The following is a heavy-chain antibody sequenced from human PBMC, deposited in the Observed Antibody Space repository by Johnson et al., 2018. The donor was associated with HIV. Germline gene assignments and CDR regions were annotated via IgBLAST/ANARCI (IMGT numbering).Heavy chain of an antibody. V-gene: IGHV3-11*04. CDR2: ISSSGSTI. D-gene: IGHD6-13*01. CDR1: VFTFSDYY. Sequence: QVQLVESGGGLVKPGGSLRLSCAASVFTFSDYYMSWIRQAPGKGLEWVSYISSSGSTIYYADSVKGRFTISRDNSKNTLYLQMNSLRAEDTAVYYCASPLEAAAGPMDAFDIWGQGTMVTVSS. CDR3: ASPLEAAAGPMDAFDI. J-gene: IGHJ3*02.